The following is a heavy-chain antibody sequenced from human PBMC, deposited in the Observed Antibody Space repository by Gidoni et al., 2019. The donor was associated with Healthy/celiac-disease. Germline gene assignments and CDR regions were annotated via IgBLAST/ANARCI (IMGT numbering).Heavy chain of an antibody. CDR2: INHSGST. CDR3: ARLYSSTYYHYYMDV. J-gene: IGHJ6*03. CDR1: GGSFSGYY. D-gene: IGHD6-13*01. V-gene: IGHV4-34*01. Sequence: QVQLQQWGAGLLKPSETLSLTCAVHGGSFSGYYWSWIRQPPGKGLELIGEINHSGSTNYNPSLKSRVTISVDTSKNQFSLKLSSVTAADTAVYYCARLYSSTYYHYYMDVWGKGTTVTVSS.